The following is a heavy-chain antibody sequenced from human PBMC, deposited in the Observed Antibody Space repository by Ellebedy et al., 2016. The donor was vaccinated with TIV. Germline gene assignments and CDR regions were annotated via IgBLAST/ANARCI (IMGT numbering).Heavy chain of an antibody. J-gene: IGHJ4*02. D-gene: IGHD5-24*01. Sequence: GGSLRLSXAASGFDFGLYTMNWLRQAPGKGPEWLSLITSDGAITHYSPSVRGRFTISRNNAESSLYLDMTTLKAEDTAIYYCARDRGTRWRQFDQWGPGIQVTVSS. CDR2: ITSDGAIT. V-gene: IGHV3-48*04. CDR1: GFDFGLYT. CDR3: ARDRGTRWRQFDQ.